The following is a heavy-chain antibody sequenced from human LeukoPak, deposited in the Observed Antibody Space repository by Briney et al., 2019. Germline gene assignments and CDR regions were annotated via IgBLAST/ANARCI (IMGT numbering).Heavy chain of an antibody. Sequence: SETLSLTCAVYGGSFSGYYWSWTRQPPGKGLEWIGEINHSGSTNYNPSLKSRVTISVDTSKNQFSLKLSSVTAADTAVYYCAYWLSTVGWFDPWGQGTLVTVSS. V-gene: IGHV4-34*01. CDR2: INHSGST. J-gene: IGHJ5*02. D-gene: IGHD3-9*01. CDR1: GGSFSGYY. CDR3: AYWLSTVGWFDP.